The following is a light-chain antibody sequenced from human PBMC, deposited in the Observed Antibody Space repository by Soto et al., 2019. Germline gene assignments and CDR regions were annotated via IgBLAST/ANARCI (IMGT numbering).Light chain of an antibody. V-gene: IGLV2-18*02. CDR3: SSYTSSSTYV. J-gene: IGLJ1*01. Sequence: QSVLTQPPSVSGSPGQSVAISCTGTSSDVGNYNRVSWYQQPPGTAPKLIIYDVTNRPSGVPDRFSGSKSGNTASLTISGLLADDEADYYCSSYTSSSTYVFGTGTKVTVL. CDR2: DVT. CDR1: SSDVGNYNR.